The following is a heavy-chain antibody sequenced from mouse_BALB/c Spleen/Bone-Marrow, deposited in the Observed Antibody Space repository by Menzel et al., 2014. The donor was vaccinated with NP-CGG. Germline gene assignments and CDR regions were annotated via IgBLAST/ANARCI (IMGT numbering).Heavy chain of an antibody. V-gene: IGHV14-3*02. CDR3: ARRDDGYYAWFAY. CDR2: IDPANGNT. Sequence: EVKLMESGAELVKPGASVKLSCTASGFNIKDTYMHWVKRRPEQGLEWIGRIDPANGNTKYDPKFQGKATITADTSSNTAYLQLSSLTSEDTAVYYCARRDDGYYAWFAYWGQGTLVTVSA. CDR1: GFNIKDTY. D-gene: IGHD2-3*01. J-gene: IGHJ3*01.